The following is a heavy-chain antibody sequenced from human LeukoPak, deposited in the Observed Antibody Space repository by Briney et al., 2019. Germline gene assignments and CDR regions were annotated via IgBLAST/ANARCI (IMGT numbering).Heavy chain of an antibody. J-gene: IGHJ5*02. V-gene: IGHV1-46*01. CDR2: INPSGGST. D-gene: IGHD6-6*01. CDR3: ARERPTIAARSSNWFDP. CDR1: GYTFTGYY. Sequence: ASVKVSCKASGYTFTGYYMHWVRQAPGQGLEWMGIINPSGGSTSYAQQFQGRVTMTRDTSTSTVYMELSSLRSEDTAVYYCARERPTIAARSSNWFDPWGQGTLVTVSS.